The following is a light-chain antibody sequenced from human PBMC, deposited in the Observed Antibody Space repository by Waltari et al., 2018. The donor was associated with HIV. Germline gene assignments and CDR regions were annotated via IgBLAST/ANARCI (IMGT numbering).Light chain of an antibody. CDR1: QSVQYSNNNNY. CDR3: HQYYTTPRT. CDR2: WAS. J-gene: IGKJ2*01. Sequence: DIVMTQSPDTLALSLGERATINCRSSQSVQYSNNNNYLAWYQQKPGQPPKLLIYWASSRQSGVPDRFSGSGSGTDFTLTISSLQAEDVAVYYCHQYYTTPRTFGQGTKLEIK. V-gene: IGKV4-1*01.